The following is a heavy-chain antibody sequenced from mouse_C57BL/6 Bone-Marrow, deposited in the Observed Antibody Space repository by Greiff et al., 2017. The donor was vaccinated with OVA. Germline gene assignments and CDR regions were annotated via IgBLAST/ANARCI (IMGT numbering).Heavy chain of an antibody. CDR3: ARGEISYGSSHWYFDV. D-gene: IGHD1-1*01. CDR1: GYAFSSYW. CDR2: IYPGDGDT. Sequence: QVQLQQSGAELVKPGASVKISCKASGYAFSSYWMNWVKQRPGKGLEWIGQIYPGDGDTNYNGKFKGKATLTADKSSSTAYMQLSSLTSEDSAVYFCARGEISYGSSHWYFDVWGTGTTVTVSS. V-gene: IGHV1-80*01. J-gene: IGHJ1*03.